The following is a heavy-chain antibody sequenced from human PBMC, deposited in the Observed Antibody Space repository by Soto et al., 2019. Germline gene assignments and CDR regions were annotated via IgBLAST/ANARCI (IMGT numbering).Heavy chain of an antibody. D-gene: IGHD3-9*01. J-gene: IGHJ4*02. CDR3: ARESRGMPATHSEGLAGYFFDY. Sequence: QMQLQESGPGLVRPSQTLSLTCTVSGASISSGDYYWTWIRQHPVKGLEWLGYISYSGSTYSNPSLKGRITLSVDTSKSQFSLRRTSLTAADTAVYYCARESRGMPATHSEGLAGYFFDYWGQGRLVAVSS. V-gene: IGHV4-31*03. CDR1: GASISSGDYY. CDR2: ISYSGST.